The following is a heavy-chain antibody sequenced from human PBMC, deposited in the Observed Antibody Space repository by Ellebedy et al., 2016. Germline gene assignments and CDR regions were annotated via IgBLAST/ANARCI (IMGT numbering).Heavy chain of an antibody. Sequence: HTGGSLRLSCAASGFTFSKYWIHWVRQAPGKGLLWVSRITEDGSITNYADSVKGRFTISRDNAHNTLYLQMNSLRAEDTAVYYCVRGPITGAFDIWGQGTAVTVSS. V-gene: IGHV3-74*01. D-gene: IGHD3-3*01. J-gene: IGHJ3*02. CDR3: VRGPITGAFDI. CDR1: GFTFSKYW. CDR2: ITEDGSIT.